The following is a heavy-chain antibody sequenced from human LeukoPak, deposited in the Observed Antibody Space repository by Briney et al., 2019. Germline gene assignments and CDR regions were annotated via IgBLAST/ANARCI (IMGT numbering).Heavy chain of an antibody. CDR3: ARVSYQEGVDY. Sequence: SETLSFTCTVSGGSISTSSYYWGWVRQPPGKGLEWIGNIFYSGSTYYSPSLKSRVTISLDTSRNQFSLKLNSVTAADTAVYYCARVSYQEGVDYWGQGTLVTVSS. D-gene: IGHD2-2*01. J-gene: IGHJ4*02. V-gene: IGHV4-39*07. CDR1: GGSISTSSYY. CDR2: IFYSGST.